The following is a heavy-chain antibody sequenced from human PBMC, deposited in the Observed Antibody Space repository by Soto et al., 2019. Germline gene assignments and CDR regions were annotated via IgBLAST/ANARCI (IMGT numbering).Heavy chain of an antibody. CDR3: AKDGEDIVVVPAGIGVALNWFDP. CDR2: ISGSGGST. Sequence: EVQLLESGGGLVQPGGSLRLSCAASGFTFSSYAMSWVRQAPGKGLEWVSAISGSGGSTYYADSVKGRFTISRDNSKNTLYLQMNSLRAEDTAVYYCAKDGEDIVVVPAGIGVALNWFDPWGQGTLVTVSS. V-gene: IGHV3-23*01. D-gene: IGHD2-2*01. CDR1: GFTFSSYA. J-gene: IGHJ5*02.